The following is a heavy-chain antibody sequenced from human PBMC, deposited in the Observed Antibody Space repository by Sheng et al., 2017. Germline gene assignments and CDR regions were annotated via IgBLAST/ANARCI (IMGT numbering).Heavy chain of an antibody. CDR3: AKGQSAYSKSFDC. J-gene: IGHJ4*02. D-gene: IGHD5-18*01. V-gene: IGHV3-23*04. CDR1: GFTFSSYA. Sequence: EVQLVESGGGLVQPGRSLRLSCAASGFTFSSYAMSWVRQAPGKGLEWVSTIIGSGDSTYYADSVKGRLTISRDNSKNTLYLQMNSLRAEDTAEYYCAKGQSAYSKSFDCWGQGTLVTVSS. CDR2: IIGSGDST.